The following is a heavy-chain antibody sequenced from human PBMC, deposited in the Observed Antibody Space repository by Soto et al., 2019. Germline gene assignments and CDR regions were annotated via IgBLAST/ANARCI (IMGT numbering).Heavy chain of an antibody. CDR3: ATSYGSGYRAFDY. V-gene: IGHV1-69*04. J-gene: IGHJ4*02. Sequence: QVQLVQSGAEVKRPGSSVKVSCKASGDTFSFYSITWVRQAPGLGLEWMGRVNPILSMSNYAQRFQGRVTMTADKSTSTAYMELSGLRPEDTAMYYCATSYGSGYRAFDYWGQGALVTVSS. CDR1: GDTFSFYS. D-gene: IGHD3-10*01. CDR2: VNPILSMS.